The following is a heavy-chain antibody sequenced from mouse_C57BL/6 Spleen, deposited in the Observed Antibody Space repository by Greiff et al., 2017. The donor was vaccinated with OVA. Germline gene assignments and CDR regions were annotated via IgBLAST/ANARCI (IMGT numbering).Heavy chain of an antibody. CDR3: ARRGYYGSSYNFDY. Sequence: EVQLQQSGPELVKPGASVKIPCQASGYTFTDYNMDWVKQSHGKSLEWIGDINPNNGGTIYNQKFKGKATLTVDKSSSTAYMELRSLTSEDTAVYYCARRGYYGSSYNFDYWGQGTTLTVSS. V-gene: IGHV1-18*01. CDR2: INPNNGGT. CDR1: GYTFTDYN. D-gene: IGHD1-1*01. J-gene: IGHJ2*01.